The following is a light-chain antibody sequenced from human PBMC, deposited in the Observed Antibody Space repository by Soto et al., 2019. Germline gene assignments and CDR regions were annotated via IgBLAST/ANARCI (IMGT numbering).Light chain of an antibody. CDR1: QSVGSNY. V-gene: IGKV3-20*01. CDR2: GAS. J-gene: IGKJ3*01. CDR3: QQYTTSPFT. Sequence: EIVLTQSPGTLSLSPGERATLYCRASQSVGSNYLAWYQQKPGQAPRVLIYGASSRAIGIPDRFSGSGSGADFTLTISRLEPEDFAVYYCQQYTTSPFTFGPGTKVDIK.